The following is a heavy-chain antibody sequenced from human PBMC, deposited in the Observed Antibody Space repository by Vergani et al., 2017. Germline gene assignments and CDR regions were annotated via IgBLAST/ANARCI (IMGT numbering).Heavy chain of an antibody. Sequence: EVQLVESGGGLVKPGGSLRLSCAASGFTFSSYSMNWVRQAPGKGLEWVSSISSSSSTIYYADSVKGRFTISRDNAKNSLYLQMNSLRAEDTAVYYCARYLQWPQYPRPKYGMDVWGQGTTVTVSS. V-gene: IGHV3-21*01. D-gene: IGHD6-19*01. CDR2: ISSSSSTI. J-gene: IGHJ6*02. CDR1: GFTFSSYS. CDR3: ARYLQWPQYPRPKYGMDV.